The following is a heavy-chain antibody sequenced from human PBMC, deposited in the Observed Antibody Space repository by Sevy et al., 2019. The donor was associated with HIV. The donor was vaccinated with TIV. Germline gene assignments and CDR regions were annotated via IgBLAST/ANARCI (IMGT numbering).Heavy chain of an antibody. Sequence: GGSLRLSCAASGFTFSSYNMNCVRQAPGKGLEWVSSISGSSNYIYYAESLKGRFFISRDNAKNTLYLQMNSLRADDTAVYYCARGPPDGSYDYFDYWGQGTLVTVSS. CDR2: ISGSSNYI. J-gene: IGHJ4*02. CDR3: ARGPPDGSYDYFDY. D-gene: IGHD1-26*01. CDR1: GFTFSSYN. V-gene: IGHV3-21*06.